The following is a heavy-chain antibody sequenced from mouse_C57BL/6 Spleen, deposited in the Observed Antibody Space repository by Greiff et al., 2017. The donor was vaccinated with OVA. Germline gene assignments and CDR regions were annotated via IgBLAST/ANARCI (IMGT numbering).Heavy chain of an antibody. J-gene: IGHJ3*01. D-gene: IGHD2-2*01. CDR3: ASPIYYGYDPFAY. CDR2: INPNYGTT. CDR1: GYSFTDYN. V-gene: IGHV1-39*01. Sequence: EVKLVESGPELVKPGASVKISCKASGYSFTDYNMNWVKQSNGKSLEWIGVINPNYGTTSYNQKFKGKATLTVDQSSSTAYMQLNSLTSEDSAVYYCASPIYYGYDPFAYWGQGTLVTVSA.